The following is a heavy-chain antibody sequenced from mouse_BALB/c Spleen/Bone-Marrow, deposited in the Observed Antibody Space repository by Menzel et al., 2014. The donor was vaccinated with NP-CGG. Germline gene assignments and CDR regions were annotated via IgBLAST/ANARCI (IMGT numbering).Heavy chain of an antibody. D-gene: IGHD2-3*01. CDR2: INPDSNTI. CDR3: AGLGYYGWFAY. J-gene: IGHJ3*01. V-gene: IGHV4-1*02. Sequence: EVKLMESGGGLVQPGGSLKLSRAASGFDFSRYWMSWVRQAPGKGLEWIGEINPDSNTINYTPSLKDKFIISRDNAKNTLYLQMSKVRSEDTALYYYAGLGYYGWFAYWGQGTLVTVSA. CDR1: GFDFSRYW.